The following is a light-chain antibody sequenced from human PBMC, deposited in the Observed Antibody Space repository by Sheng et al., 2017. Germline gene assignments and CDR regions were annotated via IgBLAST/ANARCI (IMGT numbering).Light chain of an antibody. CDR2: EDS. CDR3: QSYDDTDLV. J-gene: IGLJ3*02. V-gene: IGLV6-57*01. Sequence: SVTESPGKTVIISCTRNNGKIASNYVRWYQQRPASSPTTVIYEDSQRPSGVPDRFSGSIDSSSNSAFLTISGLTTEDEADYYCQSYDDTDLVFGGGTRVTVL. CDR1: NGKIASNY.